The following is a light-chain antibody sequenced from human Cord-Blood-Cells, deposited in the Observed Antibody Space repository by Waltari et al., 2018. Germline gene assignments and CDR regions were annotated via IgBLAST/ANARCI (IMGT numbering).Light chain of an antibody. J-gene: IGLJ2*01. V-gene: IGLV2-14*01. CDR2: DVS. CDR3: SSYTSSSTVV. Sequence: QSALTQPASVSGSPGQSITISCTGTSSDVGGYNYVSWYQQHPGKAPKLMIYDVSNRPSGVSKRFSGSKSGNTASLTSSGLQAEDEADYYSSSYTSSSTVVFGGGTKLTVL. CDR1: SSDVGGYNY.